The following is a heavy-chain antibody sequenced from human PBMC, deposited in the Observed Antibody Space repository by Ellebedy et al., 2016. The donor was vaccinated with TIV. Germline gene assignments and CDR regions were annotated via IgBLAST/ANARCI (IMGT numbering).Heavy chain of an antibody. Sequence: PGGSLRLSCAVSGFTFSDYYMTWIRQAPGKGLEWVSYISSSSSYTKYADSVKGRFTISRDNAKTSLYLQMNSLRAEDTAVYYCARDTLLPATTGLDYWGPGTLVTVSS. D-gene: IGHD3-10*01. J-gene: IGHJ4*02. V-gene: IGHV3-11*06. CDR3: ARDTLLPATTGLDY. CDR1: GFTFSDYY. CDR2: ISSSSSYT.